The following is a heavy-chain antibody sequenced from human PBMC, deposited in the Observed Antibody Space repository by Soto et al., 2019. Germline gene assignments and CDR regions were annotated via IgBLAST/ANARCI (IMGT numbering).Heavy chain of an antibody. CDR2: IWYDGSNK. D-gene: IGHD2-15*01. V-gene: IGHV3-33*01. Sequence: GGSLRLSCAASGFTFSSYGMHWVRQAPGKGLEWVAVIWYDGSNKYYADSVKGRFTISRDNSKNTLYLQMNSLRAEDTAVYYCARERAGCSGGSCYPDAFDIWGQGTMVTVSS. J-gene: IGHJ3*02. CDR1: GFTFSSYG. CDR3: ARERAGCSGGSCYPDAFDI.